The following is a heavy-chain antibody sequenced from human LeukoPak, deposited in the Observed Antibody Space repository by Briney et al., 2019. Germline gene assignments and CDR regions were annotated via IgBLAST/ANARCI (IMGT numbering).Heavy chain of an antibody. J-gene: IGHJ5*02. V-gene: IGHV3-30*02. Sequence: GGSLRLSCAASGFTFSSYGMHWVRQAPGKGLEWVAFIRYDGSNKYYADSVKGRFTISRDNSKNTLYLQMNSLRAEDTAVYYCAKDMLRTYLVGAPYNWFDPWGQGTLVTVSS. D-gene: IGHD1-26*01. CDR2: IRYDGSNK. CDR3: AKDMLRTYLVGAPYNWFDP. CDR1: GFTFSSYG.